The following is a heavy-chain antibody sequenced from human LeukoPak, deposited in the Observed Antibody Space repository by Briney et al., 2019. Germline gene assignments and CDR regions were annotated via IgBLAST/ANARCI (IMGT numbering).Heavy chain of an antibody. D-gene: IGHD3-10*01. CDR1: GFTFSTYW. V-gene: IGHV3-9*01. CDR2: ISWNSGSI. Sequence: PGGSLRLSCAASGFTFSTYWMHWVRQVPGKGLEWVSGISWNSGSIGYADSVKGRFTISRDNAKNSLYLQMNSLRAEDTALYYCAKDIFTMVRGVVDYWGQGTLVTVSS. CDR3: AKDIFTMVRGVVDY. J-gene: IGHJ4*02.